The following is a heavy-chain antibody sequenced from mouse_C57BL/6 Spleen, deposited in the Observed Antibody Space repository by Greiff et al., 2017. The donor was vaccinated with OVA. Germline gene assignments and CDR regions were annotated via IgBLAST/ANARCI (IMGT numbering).Heavy chain of an antibody. CDR1: GYTFTDYN. D-gene: IGHD1-1*01. CDR3: ARSGLRGFAY. Sequence: VQLKESGPELVKPGASVKMSCKASGYTFTDYNMHWVKQSHGKSLEWIGYINPNNGGTSSNQTFKGKATLTVNKSSSTAYMELRSLTSEDSAVYYCARSGLRGFAYWGQGTLVTGSA. J-gene: IGHJ3*01. CDR2: INPNNGGT. V-gene: IGHV1-22*01.